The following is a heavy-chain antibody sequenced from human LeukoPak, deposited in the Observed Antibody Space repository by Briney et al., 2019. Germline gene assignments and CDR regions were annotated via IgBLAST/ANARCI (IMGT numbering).Heavy chain of an antibody. J-gene: IGHJ5*02. CDR2: IYYSGST. Sequence: SETLSLTCTVSGGSISSHYWSWIRQPPGKGLEWIGYIYYSGSTNYNPSLKSRVTLSVDTSKNQFSLKLSSVTAADTAVYYCAREVQQLVNNWFDPWGQGTLVTVSS. CDR3: AREVQQLVNNWFDP. D-gene: IGHD6-6*01. V-gene: IGHV4-59*11. CDR1: GGSISSHY.